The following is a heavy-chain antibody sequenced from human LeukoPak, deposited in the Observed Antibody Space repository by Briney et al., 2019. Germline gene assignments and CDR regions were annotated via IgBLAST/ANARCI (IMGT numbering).Heavy chain of an antibody. D-gene: IGHD2-2*02. J-gene: IGHJ4*02. V-gene: IGHV4-39*07. CDR2: IYYSGST. Sequence: SETLSLTCTVSGGSISSSSYYWGWIRQPPGKGLEWIGSIYYSGSTYYNPSLKSRVTISVDTSKNQFSLKLSSVTAADTAVYYCARETYQLLYPLGEDYWGQGTLVTVSS. CDR3: ARETYQLLYPLGEDY. CDR1: GGSISSSSYY.